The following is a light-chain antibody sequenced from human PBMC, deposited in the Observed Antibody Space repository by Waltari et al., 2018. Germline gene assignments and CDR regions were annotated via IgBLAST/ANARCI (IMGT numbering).Light chain of an antibody. CDR3: AAWDETLNTFL. CDR2: NND. Sequence: QSVLTQPPSASGAPGQTITIPFSGGGSNIGRNYVYWYQQFPGRAPRLIIHNNDQRPSGVPDRFSGSKSGISGSLAISGLRSDDEADYYCAAWDETLNTFLFGTGTKVAAL. J-gene: IGLJ1*01. CDR1: GSNIGRNY. V-gene: IGLV1-47*01.